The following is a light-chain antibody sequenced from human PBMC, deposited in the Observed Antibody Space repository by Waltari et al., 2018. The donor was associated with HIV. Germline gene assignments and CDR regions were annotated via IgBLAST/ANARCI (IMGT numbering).Light chain of an antibody. Sequence: QAVLTQPSSLSASPGASASLTCTLRSGINVGTSRIYWYTQKPGSHPQYLLRYKSDSDNQQGSGVPSRFSGSKDASADAGILLISGLQSEDEADYYCMISHSGAWVFGGGTKLTVL. CDR2: YKSDSDN. CDR3: MISHSGAWV. CDR1: SGINVGTSR. J-gene: IGLJ3*02. V-gene: IGLV5-45*02.